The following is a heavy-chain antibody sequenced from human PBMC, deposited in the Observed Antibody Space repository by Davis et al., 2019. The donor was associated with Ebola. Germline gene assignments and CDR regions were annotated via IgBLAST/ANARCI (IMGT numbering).Heavy chain of an antibody. J-gene: IGHJ4*02. V-gene: IGHV3-33*01. CDR2: IWYDGSNK. Sequence: GGSLRLSCAASGFIFSTYGMHWVRQAPGKGLEWVALIWYDGSNKYYADSVKGRFTISRDNSKNTLYLQMDGLRVEDTAVYYCASGLDFWGQGSLVTVSS. CDR1: GFIFSTYG. CDR3: ASGLDF.